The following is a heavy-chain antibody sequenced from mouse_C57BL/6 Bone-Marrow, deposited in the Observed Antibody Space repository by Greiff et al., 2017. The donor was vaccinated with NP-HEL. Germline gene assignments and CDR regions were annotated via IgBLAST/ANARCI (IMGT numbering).Heavy chain of an antibody. CDR2: IYPGDGDT. J-gene: IGHJ4*01. D-gene: IGHD1-1*01. V-gene: IGHV1-82*01. CDR1: GYAFSSSW. Sequence: QVQLKESGPELVKPGASVKISCKASGYAFSSSWMNWVKQRPGKGLEWIGRIYPGDGDTNYNGKFKGKATLTADKSSSTAYMQLSSLTSEDSAVYFCARSGYYCSSHYYAMDYWGQGTSVTVSS. CDR3: ARSGYYCSSHYYAMDY.